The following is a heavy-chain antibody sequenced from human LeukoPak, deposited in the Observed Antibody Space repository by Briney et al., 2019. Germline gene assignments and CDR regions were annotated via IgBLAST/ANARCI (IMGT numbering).Heavy chain of an antibody. Sequence: GGSLRLSCAASGFTFSSYAMSWVRQAPGKGLEWASAISGSGGSTYYADSVKGRFTISRDNSKNTLYLQMNSLRAEDTAVYYCARGWGEKGRCRGGTCNNPQFDYWGQGILVTVSS. CDR3: ARGWGEKGRCRGGTCNNPQFDY. V-gene: IGHV3-23*01. J-gene: IGHJ4*02. CDR1: GFTFSSYA. D-gene: IGHD2-15*01. CDR2: ISGSGGST.